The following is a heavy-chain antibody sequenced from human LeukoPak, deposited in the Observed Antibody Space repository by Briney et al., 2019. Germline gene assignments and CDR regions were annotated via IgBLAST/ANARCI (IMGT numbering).Heavy chain of an antibody. V-gene: IGHV3-21*01. CDR1: GFMFNGYS. D-gene: IGHD6-19*01. J-gene: IGHJ4*02. CDR3: ARGGDWEWLAYYFDY. CDR2: ISGGSDYI. Sequence: GGSLRLSCAASGFMFNGYSMTWVRQAPGKGLEWVSYISGGSDYIFYTDSVKGRFTISRDNAKKSLYLQLNSLRVEDTAVYYCARGGDWEWLAYYFDYWGQGTLVTVSS.